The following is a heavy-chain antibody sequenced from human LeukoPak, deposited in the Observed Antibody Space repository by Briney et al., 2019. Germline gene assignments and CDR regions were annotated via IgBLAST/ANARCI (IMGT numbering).Heavy chain of an antibody. CDR2: ISSSGSTI. CDR3: ARGVFAPGTRDLEN. D-gene: IGHD3-3*01. V-gene: IGHV3-11*04. J-gene: IGHJ4*02. CDR1: GFTFSDYY. Sequence: PGGSLRLSCAASGFTFSDYYMSWIRQTPGKGLEWVSYISSSGSTIYYADSVKGRFTISRDNAKNSLYLQMNSLRAEDTAVYYCARGVFAPGTRDLENWGQGTLVTVSS.